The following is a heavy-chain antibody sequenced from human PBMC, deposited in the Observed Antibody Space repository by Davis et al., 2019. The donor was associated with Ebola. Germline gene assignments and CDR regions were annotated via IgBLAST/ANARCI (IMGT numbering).Heavy chain of an antibody. J-gene: IGHJ4*02. CDR2: IRTTANNYAT. D-gene: IGHD6-25*01. Sequence: GGSLRLSCAASGFTFSGSAMHWVRQASGKGLEWVGRIRTTANNYATSYAASVRGRFTISRDDSKSTAFLQMNSLKTDDTAIYYCTRSKSGLPYDYWGQGALVTVSS. CDR1: GFTFSGSA. CDR3: TRSKSGLPYDY. V-gene: IGHV3-73*01.